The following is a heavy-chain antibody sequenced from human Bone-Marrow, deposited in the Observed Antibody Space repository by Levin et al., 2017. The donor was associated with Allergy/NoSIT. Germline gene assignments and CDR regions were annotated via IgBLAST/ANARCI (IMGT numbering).Heavy chain of an antibody. CDR2: INHSGST. D-gene: IGHD3-10*01. V-gene: IGHV4-34*01. CDR1: GGSFSGSY. Sequence: SQTLSLTCAVYGGSFSGSYWSWIRQPPGKGLEWIGEINHSGSTNYNPSLKSRVTISVDTSKNQFSLKLSSVTAADTAVYYCARGPLGGSGAPPLGWGQGTLVTVSS. CDR3: ARGPLGGSGAPPLG. J-gene: IGHJ4*02.